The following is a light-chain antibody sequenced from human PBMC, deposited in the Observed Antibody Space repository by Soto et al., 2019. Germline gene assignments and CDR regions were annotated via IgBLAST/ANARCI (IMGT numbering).Light chain of an antibody. CDR2: GAF. CDR1: QSIRTN. Sequence: EIVLTQSPATLSVSAGGAVTLSCRASQSIRTNVAWYQQIPGQAPRLLVYGAFTRATGVPARFSGSGSGIDFTLTISSLQSEDSAFYYCQQYFNWPLTWTFGPGTKVQIK. CDR3: QQYFNWPLTWT. V-gene: IGKV3-15*01. J-gene: IGKJ1*01.